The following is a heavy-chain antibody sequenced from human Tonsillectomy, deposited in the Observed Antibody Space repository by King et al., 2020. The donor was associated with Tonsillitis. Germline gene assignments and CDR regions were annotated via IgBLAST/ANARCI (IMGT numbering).Heavy chain of an antibody. CDR1: GFTFSTYA. CDR2: ISYDGDDK. J-gene: IGHJ4*02. Sequence: VQLVESGRGVVQPGRSLRLSCAASGFTFSTYAMHWVRQAPGKGLEWVALISYDGDDKYYADSVKGRFTISRDNSKNTLYLQMNSLRPDDTAVYYCARGADSRGSWSFDYGGQGTLVTVSS. V-gene: IGHV3-30-3*01. CDR3: ARGADSRGSWSFDY. D-gene: IGHD2-15*01.